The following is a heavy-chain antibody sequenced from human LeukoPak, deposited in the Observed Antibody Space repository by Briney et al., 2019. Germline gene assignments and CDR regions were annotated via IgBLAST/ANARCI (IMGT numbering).Heavy chain of an antibody. Sequence: PGGSLRLSCAASGFTFSSYSMNWVRQAPGKGLEWVSSISSSSSYIYYADSVKGRFTISRDNAKNTLYLQMNSLRAEDTAVYYCARDVVEMATNDALDIWGQGTMVTVSS. CDR1: GFTFSSYS. CDR2: ISSSSSYI. D-gene: IGHD5-24*01. V-gene: IGHV3-21*01. CDR3: ARDVVEMATNDALDI. J-gene: IGHJ3*02.